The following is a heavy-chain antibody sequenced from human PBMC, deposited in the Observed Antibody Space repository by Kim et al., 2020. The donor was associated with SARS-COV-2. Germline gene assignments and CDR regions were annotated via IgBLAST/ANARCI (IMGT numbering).Heavy chain of an antibody. D-gene: IGHD1-26*01. J-gene: IGHJ3*02. CDR1: GYTLTELS. V-gene: IGHV1-24*01. Sequence: ASVKVSCKVSGYTLTELSMHWVRQAPGKGLEWMGGFDPEDGETIYAQKFQGRVTMTEDTSTDTAYMELSSLRSEDTAVYYCATGTLGWGLLGASPMAFDIWGQGTMVTVSS. CDR3: ATGTLGWGLLGASPMAFDI. CDR2: FDPEDGET.